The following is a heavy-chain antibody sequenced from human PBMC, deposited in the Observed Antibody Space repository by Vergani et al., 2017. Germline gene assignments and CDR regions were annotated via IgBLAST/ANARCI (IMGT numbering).Heavy chain of an antibody. D-gene: IGHD3-3*01. V-gene: IGHV4-39*01. J-gene: IGHJ5*01. CDR2: VIYSGNT. CDR3: ARRTYYDFRFDF. CDR1: GASIDRSKNY. Sequence: QLQLQESGPGLVKPSETLSPTCSVSGASIDRSKNYWGWIRQPPGKGLEWIGSVIYSGNTNYDPSLKSRVTISIDTSKNQFSLKLNSVTAADTAVYYCARRTYYDFRFDFWGQGILVTVSS.